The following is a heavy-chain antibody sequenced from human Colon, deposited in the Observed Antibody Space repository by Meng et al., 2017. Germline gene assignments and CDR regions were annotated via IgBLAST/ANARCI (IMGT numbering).Heavy chain of an antibody. Sequence: QVHLQDAGPGLVKPSETLSRTCTVSGGSISGNYWSWIRQSPGRGLEWIAYIYYTGSTNYNPSFKSRATISVDTSKNQFSLNLASVTAADTAVYYCAKYDRPPYCFEYWGQGTLVTSPQ. CDR1: GGSISGNY. J-gene: IGHJ4*02. V-gene: IGHV4-59*01. CDR2: IYYTGST. D-gene: IGHD2-15*01. CDR3: AKYDRPPYCFEY.